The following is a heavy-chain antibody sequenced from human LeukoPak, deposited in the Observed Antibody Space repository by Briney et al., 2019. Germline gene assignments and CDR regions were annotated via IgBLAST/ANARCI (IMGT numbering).Heavy chain of an antibody. CDR2: IRYDGSNK. J-gene: IGHJ4*02. Sequence: GGSLRLSCAASGFTFSSYGMHWVRQAPGKGLEWVACIRYDGSNKYYADSVKGRFTISRDNSKNTLYLQMNSLRAEDTAVYYCAKVSGWYDHGDYWGQGTLVTVSS. V-gene: IGHV3-30*02. D-gene: IGHD6-19*01. CDR1: GFTFSSYG. CDR3: AKVSGWYDHGDY.